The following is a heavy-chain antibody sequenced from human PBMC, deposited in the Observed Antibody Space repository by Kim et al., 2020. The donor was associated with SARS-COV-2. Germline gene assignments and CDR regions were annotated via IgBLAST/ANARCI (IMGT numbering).Heavy chain of an antibody. V-gene: IGHV3-74*01. CDR1: GFTFRSYW. J-gene: IGHJ6*02. Sequence: GGSLRLSCAASGFTFRSYWINWVRQAPGKGLVWVSRMSGDASTTNYADSVKGRFTMSRDNAENTVYLQMNSLRGDDTAVCYCARGMFRNGLDVWGRGTTVTVS. CDR2: MSGDASTT. D-gene: IGHD1-1*01. CDR3: ARGMFRNGLDV.